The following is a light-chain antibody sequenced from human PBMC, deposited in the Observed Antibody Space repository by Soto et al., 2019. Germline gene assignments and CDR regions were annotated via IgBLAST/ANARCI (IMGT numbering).Light chain of an antibody. CDR2: DVS. J-gene: IGLJ2*01. Sequence: QSALTQPASVSGSPGQSITISCTGTSSDVGGYNCVSWYQQHPVKAPRLMIYDVSNLPSGVSNRFSGSKSANTASLTISGLQAEDEADYYCSSYTGSSTYVVFGGGTKLTVL. CDR1: SSDVGGYNC. CDR3: SSYTGSSTYVV. V-gene: IGLV2-14*01.